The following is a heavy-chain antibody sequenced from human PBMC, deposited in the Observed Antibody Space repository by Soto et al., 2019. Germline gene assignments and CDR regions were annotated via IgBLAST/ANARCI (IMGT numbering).Heavy chain of an antibody. Sequence: QVQLVQSGAEVKKPGASVKVSCKASGYTFTSYGISWVRQAPGQGLEWMGWISAYNGNTNYAQKLQGRVTMTTDTSSSTAYMELRSLRSVDTAVYYCARDLGDYGETGGSFDYWGQGTLVTVSS. CDR2: ISAYNGNT. J-gene: IGHJ4*02. CDR3: ARDLGDYGETGGSFDY. V-gene: IGHV1-18*01. D-gene: IGHD4-17*01. CDR1: GYTFTSYG.